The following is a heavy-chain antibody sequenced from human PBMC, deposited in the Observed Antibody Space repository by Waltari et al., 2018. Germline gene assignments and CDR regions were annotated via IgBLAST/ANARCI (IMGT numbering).Heavy chain of an antibody. V-gene: IGHV1-69*10. CDR2: IIPILGIA. J-gene: IGHJ4*02. D-gene: IGHD1-26*01. CDR3: AREGAGATFFDY. Sequence: QVQLVQSGAEVKKPGSSVKVSCKASGGTFSSYAISWVRQAPGQGLEWMGGIIPILGIANYAQKFQGRVTITADKSTSTAYMELSSLRSEDTAVYYCAREGAGATFFDYWGQGTLVTVSS. CDR1: GGTFSSYA.